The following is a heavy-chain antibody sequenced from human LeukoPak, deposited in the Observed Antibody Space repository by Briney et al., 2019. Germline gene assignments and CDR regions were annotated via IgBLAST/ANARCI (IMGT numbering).Heavy chain of an antibody. Sequence: GGSLRLSCAVSGLTFSSSWMDWVRQAPGKGLEWVSSISSSSSYIYYADSVKGRFTISRDNAKNSLYLQMNSLRAEDTAVYYCARDMRVDDSSGYYTYWGQGTLVTVSS. J-gene: IGHJ4*02. CDR1: GLTFSSSW. CDR3: ARDMRVDDSSGYYTY. D-gene: IGHD3-22*01. CDR2: ISSSSSYI. V-gene: IGHV3-21*01.